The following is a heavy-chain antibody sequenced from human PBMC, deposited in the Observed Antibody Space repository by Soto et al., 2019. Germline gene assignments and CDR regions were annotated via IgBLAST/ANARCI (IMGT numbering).Heavy chain of an antibody. CDR2: IYYSGST. CDR1: GVSIGSRSFY. V-gene: IGHV4-61*01. J-gene: IGHJ4*02. D-gene: IGHD5-18*01. Sequence: SETLSLTCTVSGVSIGSRSFYWGWIRQPPGKGLEWIGYIYYSGSTNYNPSLKSRVSISVDTSKNQFSLKLSSVTAADTAVYYCARDHPHSYGVYYFDYWGQGTPVTVSS. CDR3: ARDHPHSYGVYYFDY.